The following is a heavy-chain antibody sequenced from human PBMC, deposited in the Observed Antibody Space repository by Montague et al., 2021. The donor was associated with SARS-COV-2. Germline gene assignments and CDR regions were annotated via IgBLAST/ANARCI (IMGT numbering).Heavy chain of an antibody. J-gene: IGHJ4*02. CDR1: GGSISSSSYY. D-gene: IGHD3-10*01. V-gene: IGHV4-39*01. CDR2: IYYSGST. Sequence: SETLSLTCTVSGGSISSSSYYWGWIRQPPEKGLEWIGSIYYSGSTYYNPFLKSRVTISVDTSKNQFSLKLSSVTAADTAVYYCARESGSGSYLVYWGQGTLVTVSS. CDR3: ARESGSGSYLVY.